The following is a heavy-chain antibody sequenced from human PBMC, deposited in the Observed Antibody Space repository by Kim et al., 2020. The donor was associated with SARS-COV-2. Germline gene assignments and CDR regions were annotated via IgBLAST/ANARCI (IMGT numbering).Heavy chain of an antibody. CDR1: GFTFGDYA. CDR2: IRSNAYGGTT. Sequence: GGSLRLSCTASGFTFGDYAMSWVRQAPGKGLEWVGFIRSNAYGGTTEYAASVKGRFTISRDDSKNIAYLKMNSLKTEDTDVDYCTRGPTEMTRYWGQGTLVTVSS. CDR3: TRGPTEMTRY. V-gene: IGHV3-49*04. J-gene: IGHJ4*02.